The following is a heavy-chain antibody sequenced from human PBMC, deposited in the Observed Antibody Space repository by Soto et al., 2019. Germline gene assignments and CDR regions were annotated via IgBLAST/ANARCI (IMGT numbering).Heavy chain of an antibody. CDR2: IYYSGST. Sequence: SETLSLTCTVSGGPISSGGYYWSWIRQHPGKGLEWIGYIYYSGSTYYNPSLKSRVTISVDTSKNQFSLKLSSVTAADTAVYYCARCEWFGEKHNWFDPWGQGTLVTVSS. CDR1: GGPISSGGYY. D-gene: IGHD3-10*01. CDR3: ARCEWFGEKHNWFDP. V-gene: IGHV4-31*03. J-gene: IGHJ5*02.